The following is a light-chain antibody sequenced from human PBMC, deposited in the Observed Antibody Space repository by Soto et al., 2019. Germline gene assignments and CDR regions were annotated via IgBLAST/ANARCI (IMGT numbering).Light chain of an antibody. Sequence: QCALTQPASVSGSPGQSITISCTGTSSDVGGFLYVSWFQQHPGKAPKLMIYAVSNRPSGISNRFSGSKSGNTASLTISVLQAEDEADYYCSSYSTGGSYVFGTGTKVTVL. J-gene: IGLJ1*01. V-gene: IGLV2-14*01. CDR1: SSDVGGFLY. CDR3: SSYSTGGSYV. CDR2: AVS.